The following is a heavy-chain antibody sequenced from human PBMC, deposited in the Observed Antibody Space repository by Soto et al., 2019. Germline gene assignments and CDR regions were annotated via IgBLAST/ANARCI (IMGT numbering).Heavy chain of an antibody. V-gene: IGHV3-23*01. CDR3: ARRRYSSGWADY. D-gene: IGHD6-19*01. J-gene: IGHJ4*02. Sequence: GGSLRLSCAASGFTFSSYAMSWVRQAPGKGLEWVSAISGSGSTIHYADSVKGRFTISRDVAENSVYLQMNSLRDEDTAVYYCARRRYSSGWADYWGQGTLVTVSS. CDR2: ISGSGSTI. CDR1: GFTFSSYA.